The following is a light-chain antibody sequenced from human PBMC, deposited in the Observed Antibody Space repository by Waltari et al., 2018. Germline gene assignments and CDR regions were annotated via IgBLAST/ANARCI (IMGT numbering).Light chain of an antibody. V-gene: IGLV3-19*01. CDR1: ILTTYP. J-gene: IGLJ2*01. Sequence: SSELTQDPAVSVALGQTVRITCQGDILTTYPSPWYHQRPGQAPTLVIFSGSDRPSGIPVRISGSMSGDTASLTITGAQAEDDGYYYCNSRDATTNEVVFGGGTRLTVL. CDR2: SGS. CDR3: NSRDATTNEVV.